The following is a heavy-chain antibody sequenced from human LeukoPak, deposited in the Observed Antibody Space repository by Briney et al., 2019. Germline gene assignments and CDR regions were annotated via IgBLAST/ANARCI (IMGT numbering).Heavy chain of an antibody. Sequence: GGSLRLSCVVSGLTFSSYGMHWVRQAPGKGLEWVAVISYDGSNKYYADSVKGRFTISRDNSKNTLYLQMNSLRAEHTAVFYCAKDAPPCSGGSCYSGYYFYGMDVWGKGTTVTVSS. V-gene: IGHV3-30*18. CDR2: ISYDGSNK. CDR3: AKDAPPCSGGSCYSGYYFYGMDV. D-gene: IGHD2-15*01. J-gene: IGHJ6*04. CDR1: GLTFSSYG.